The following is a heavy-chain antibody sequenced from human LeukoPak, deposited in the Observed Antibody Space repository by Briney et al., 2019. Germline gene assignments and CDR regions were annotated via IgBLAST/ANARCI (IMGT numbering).Heavy chain of an antibody. D-gene: IGHD6-19*01. CDR3: ARTFLGLQQWLELSDLYYFHY. J-gene: IGHJ4*02. Sequence: SGTLSLTRTVSGGSISSSSYYWGWIRQPPGKGLEWIGSIYYSGSTYYNPSLKSRVTISVDTSKNQFSLKLSSVTAADTAVYYCARTFLGLQQWLELSDLYYFHYWGQGTLVTVSS. CDR1: GGSISSSSYY. V-gene: IGHV4-39*01. CDR2: IYYSGST.